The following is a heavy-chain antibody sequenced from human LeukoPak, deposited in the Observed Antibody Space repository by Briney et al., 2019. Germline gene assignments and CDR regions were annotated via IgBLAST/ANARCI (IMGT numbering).Heavy chain of an antibody. CDR3: TTEYGTGYLIYYFDY. J-gene: IGHJ4*02. V-gene: IGHV3-15*01. Sequence: PGGSLRLSCAASGFTFSNAWMSWVRQAPGKGLEWVGRIKSKTDGGTTGYAAPVKGRFTISRDDSKNTLFLQMNSLKAEDTAVYYCTTEYGTGYLIYYFDYWGQGTLVTVSS. CDR1: GFTFSNAW. CDR2: IKSKTDGGTT. D-gene: IGHD6-25*01.